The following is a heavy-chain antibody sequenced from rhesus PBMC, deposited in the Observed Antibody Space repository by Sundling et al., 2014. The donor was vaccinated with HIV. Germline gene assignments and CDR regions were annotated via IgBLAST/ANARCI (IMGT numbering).Heavy chain of an antibody. D-gene: IGHD3-28*01. CDR3: ARGRRYYDAGYYVDY. J-gene: IGHJ4*01. CDR2: IYGGTLTT. Sequence: QVQLQESGPGLVKPSETLSLTCAVSGASISDTYRWNWIRQSPEKGLEWIGYIYGGTLTTNYNPSLNSRVAISADASKNHFSLNLTSVTAADTALYYCARGRRYYDAGYYVDYWGQGVLVTVSS. CDR1: GASISDTYR. V-gene: IGHV4S10*01.